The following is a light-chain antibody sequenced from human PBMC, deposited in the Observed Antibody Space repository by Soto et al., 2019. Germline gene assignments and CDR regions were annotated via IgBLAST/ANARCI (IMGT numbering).Light chain of an antibody. V-gene: IGKV3-15*01. Sequence: EIVVTQSPATLSVSPGERAVLSCKASQSISSKLAWYQQKPGQAPRLLIYGASIRATGIPARFSGSGSGTDFTLTISSLQSEDFAVYNCQEYDKWFSISFGQGTRLEIK. J-gene: IGKJ5*01. CDR3: QEYDKWFSIS. CDR1: QSISSK. CDR2: GAS.